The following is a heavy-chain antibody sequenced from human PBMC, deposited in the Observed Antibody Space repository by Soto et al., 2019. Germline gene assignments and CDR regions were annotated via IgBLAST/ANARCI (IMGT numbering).Heavy chain of an antibody. CDR2: IYYGGRT. Sequence: PSETLSLTCSVSRGSISSGDYYWSWIRQPPGKGLEWIGYIYYGGRTSYNPSLKSRVTISIDTSKNHFSLKLSSVSAADTAVYYCARDRSSSPDYFDCWGQGTLVTVSS. D-gene: IGHD6-6*01. CDR1: RGSISSGDYY. V-gene: IGHV4-30-4*01. J-gene: IGHJ4*02. CDR3: ARDRSSSPDYFDC.